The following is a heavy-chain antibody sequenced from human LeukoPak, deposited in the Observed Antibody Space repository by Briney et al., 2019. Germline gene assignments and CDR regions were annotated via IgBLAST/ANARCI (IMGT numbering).Heavy chain of an antibody. D-gene: IGHD2-15*01. CDR3: ARAVVVVAPLGFDP. CDR2: INPNAGGT. CDR1: GYTFIGYS. Sequence: ASVSVSCKAAGYTFIGYSMHWVRQAPGQGLEWMGWINPNAGGTNYAQKFQGRVAMTRDTSISTDYLELSRLRSQDTAVYYGARAVVVVAPLGFDPWGKGTLVTVSS. J-gene: IGHJ5*02. V-gene: IGHV1-2*02.